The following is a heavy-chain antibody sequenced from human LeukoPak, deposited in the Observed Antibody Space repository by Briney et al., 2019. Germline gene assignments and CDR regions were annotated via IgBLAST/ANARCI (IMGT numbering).Heavy chain of an antibody. CDR2: IYWDDDK. J-gene: IGHJ4*02. Sequence: KGSGPTLVNPTQTLTLTCTFSGFSLSTSGVGVGWIRQPPGKALEWLALIYWDDDKRYSPSLKSRLTITKDTSKNQVVLTMTNMDPVDTATYSCAHPLYEADVYGSGSYYNGPQFDYWGQGTLVTVPS. CDR3: AHPLYEADVYGSGSYYNGPQFDY. V-gene: IGHV2-5*02. D-gene: IGHD3-10*01. CDR1: GFSLSTSGVG.